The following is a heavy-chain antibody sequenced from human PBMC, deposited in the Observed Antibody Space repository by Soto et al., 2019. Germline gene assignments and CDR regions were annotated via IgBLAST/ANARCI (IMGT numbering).Heavy chain of an antibody. D-gene: IGHD1-1*01. CDR3: AKGNLNDFDAFDI. J-gene: IGHJ3*02. Sequence: DVQLVESGGGLVQPGRSLRLSCAASGFTFDDYAMHWVRQAPGKGLEWVSGISWNSGSIGYADSVKGRFTISRDNAKNSLYLQMNSLRAEDTALYYCAKGNLNDFDAFDIWGQGTMVTVSS. V-gene: IGHV3-9*01. CDR1: GFTFDDYA. CDR2: ISWNSGSI.